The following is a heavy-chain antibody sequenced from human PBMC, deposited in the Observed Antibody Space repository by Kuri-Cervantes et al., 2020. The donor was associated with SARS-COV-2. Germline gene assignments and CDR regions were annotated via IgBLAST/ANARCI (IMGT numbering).Heavy chain of an antibody. CDR2: IDWDDDK. CDR3: ARIPSGGAAAGRYFDY. CDR1: GFSLSTSGMC. J-gene: IGHJ4*02. D-gene: IGHD6-13*01. V-gene: IGHV2-70*01. Sequence: SGPTLVKPTQTLTLTCTFSGFSLSTSGMCVSWIRQPPGKALEWLALIDWDDDKYYSTSLKTRLTISKDTSKNQVVLTMTNMDPVDTATYYCARIPSGGAAAGRYFDYWGQGTLVTVSS.